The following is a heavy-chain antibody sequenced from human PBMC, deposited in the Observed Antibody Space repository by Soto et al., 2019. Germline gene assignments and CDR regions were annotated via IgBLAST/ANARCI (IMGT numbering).Heavy chain of an antibody. CDR2: ISYDGSNK. D-gene: IGHD6-13*01. V-gene: IGHV3-30*18. Sequence: HPGGSLRLSCAASGFTFSSYGMHWVRQAPGKGLEWVAVISYDGSNKYYADSVKGRFTISRDNSKNTLYLQMNSLRAEDTAVYYCAKDIAAAQYYFDYWGQGTLVTVSS. J-gene: IGHJ4*02. CDR1: GFTFSSYG. CDR3: AKDIAAAQYYFDY.